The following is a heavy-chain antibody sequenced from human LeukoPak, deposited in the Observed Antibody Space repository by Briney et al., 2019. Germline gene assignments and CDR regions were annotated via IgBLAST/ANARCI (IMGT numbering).Heavy chain of an antibody. J-gene: IGHJ4*02. CDR3: ARHVVTDPCISTSCSLRATDC. Sequence: PAETLSLTCGVSGGSITNTNYWTWVRQPPGKGLEWIGEVNLQCSTNYNPSLMGRVAISVDTSENHISLQLTSVTAADTAVYYCARHVVTDPCISTSCSLRATDCWGQGTLVT. D-gene: IGHD2-2*01. CDR1: GGSITNTNY. CDR2: VNLQCST. V-gene: IGHV4-4*02.